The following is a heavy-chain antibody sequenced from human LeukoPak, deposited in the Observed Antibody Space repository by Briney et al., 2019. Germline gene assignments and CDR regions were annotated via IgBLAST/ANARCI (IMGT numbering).Heavy chain of an antibody. CDR2: IYTSEST. J-gene: IGHJ5*02. CDR1: GGSLSSYY. V-gene: IGHV4-4*07. Sequence: PSETLSLTCTVSGGSLSSYYWSWIRQPAGKGLEWIGRIYTSESTNYNPSLKSRVTISVDTSKNQFSLKLSSVTAADTAVYYCARDTSSGYYYDSSGLNWFDPWGQGTLVTVSS. CDR3: ARDTSSGYYYDSSGLNWFDP. D-gene: IGHD3-22*01.